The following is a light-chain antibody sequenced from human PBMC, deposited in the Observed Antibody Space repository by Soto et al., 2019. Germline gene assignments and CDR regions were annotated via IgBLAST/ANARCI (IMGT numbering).Light chain of an antibody. CDR2: DSV. Sequence: EIVLTQSPATLSLSPGERATLSCRASDYISGFLGWYQQKPGQAPRLLIYDSVIRATGIPARFSGSGSATYFTLTISSLEPEDFATYYCQHYNSYSEAFGQGTKVELK. CDR3: QHYNSYSEA. J-gene: IGKJ1*01. CDR1: DYISGF. V-gene: IGKV3-11*01.